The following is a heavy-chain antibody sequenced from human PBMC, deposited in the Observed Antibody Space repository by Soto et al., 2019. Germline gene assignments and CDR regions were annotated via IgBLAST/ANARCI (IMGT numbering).Heavy chain of an antibody. CDR2: ISGSGFKK. J-gene: IGHJ5*02. V-gene: IGHV3-23*01. D-gene: IGHD1-26*01. CDR1: GFIFENFG. CDR3: AKNQGVELVPLATVDWFDP. Sequence: GGSLRLSCAASGFIFENFGMSWVRQAPGKGLEWISSISGSGFKKYYADSVKGRFTISRDNSKSTVYLELNNLGAEDTAVYHCAKNQGVELVPLATVDWFDPWGQGSVVTVSS.